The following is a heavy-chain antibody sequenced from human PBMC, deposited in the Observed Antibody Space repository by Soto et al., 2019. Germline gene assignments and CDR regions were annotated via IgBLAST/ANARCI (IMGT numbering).Heavy chain of an antibody. J-gene: IGHJ6*02. Sequence: ASVKVSCKVSGYTLTELSMHWVRQAPGKGLEWMGGFDPEDGETIYAQKFQGRVTMTEDTSTDTAYMELSSLRSEDTAVYYCATTPRLYSSSPPDYYYGMDVWGQGTTVTVSS. D-gene: IGHD6-13*01. CDR1: GYTLTELS. CDR2: FDPEDGET. CDR3: ATTPRLYSSSPPDYYYGMDV. V-gene: IGHV1-24*01.